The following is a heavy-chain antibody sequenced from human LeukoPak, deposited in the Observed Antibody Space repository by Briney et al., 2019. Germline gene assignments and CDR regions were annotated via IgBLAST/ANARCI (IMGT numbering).Heavy chain of an antibody. D-gene: IGHD3-10*01. CDR1: GGSISSYYW. CDR2: IDWDDDK. J-gene: IGHJ4*02. CDR3: ARTSSFTLIRDLDQ. V-gene: IGHV2-70*11. Sequence: TLSLTCTVSGGSISSYYWSWIRHPPGKALEWLARIDWDDDKYYSTSLKTRLTISKDTSKNQVVLTMTNMDPVDTATYYCARTSSFTLIRDLDQWGQGTLVTVSS.